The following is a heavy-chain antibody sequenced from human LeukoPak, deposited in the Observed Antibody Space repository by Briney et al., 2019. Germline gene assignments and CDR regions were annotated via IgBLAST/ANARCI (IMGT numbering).Heavy chain of an antibody. CDR3: ASRADCSSTSCPYYYYYYGMDV. D-gene: IGHD2-2*01. Sequence: PSETLSLTCTVSGGSISSSSYNWGWIRQPPGKGLEWIGSIYYSGSTYYNPSLKSRVTISVDTSKNQFSLKLSSVTAADTAVYYCASRADCSSTSCPYYYYYYGMDVWGQGTTVTVSS. V-gene: IGHV4-39*01. CDR1: GGSISSSSYN. CDR2: IYYSGST. J-gene: IGHJ6*02.